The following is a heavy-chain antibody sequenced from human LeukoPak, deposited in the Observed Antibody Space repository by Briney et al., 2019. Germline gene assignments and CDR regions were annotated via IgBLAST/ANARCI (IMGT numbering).Heavy chain of an antibody. D-gene: IGHD2-21*02. CDR1: GFTFSSYA. J-gene: IGHJ6*03. CDR3: AKVRPSPLAYCGGDCYSSTLSPYMDV. V-gene: IGHV3-23*01. Sequence: GGSLRLSCVASGFTFSSYAMSWVRQAPGKGLEWVSTISHSGATTYYADSVKGRFTISRDSSKNTLYLQMNRLRAEDTAVYYCAKVRPSPLAYCGGDCYSSTLSPYMDVWGKGTTVTVSS. CDR2: ISHSGATT.